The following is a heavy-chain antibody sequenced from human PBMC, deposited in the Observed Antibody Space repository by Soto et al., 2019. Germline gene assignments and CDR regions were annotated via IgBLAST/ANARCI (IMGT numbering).Heavy chain of an antibody. CDR1: GYTFTSYD. D-gene: IGHD6-19*01. CDR3: ARGHSRGYYYYYGMDV. J-gene: IGHJ6*02. CDR2: MNPNSGNT. V-gene: IGHV1-8*01. Sequence: ASVKVSCKASGYTFTSYDINWVRQATGQGLEWMGWMNPNSGNTGYAQKFQGRVTMTRNTSISTAYMELSSLRSEGTAVYYCARGHSRGYYYYYGMDVWGQGTTVTVSS.